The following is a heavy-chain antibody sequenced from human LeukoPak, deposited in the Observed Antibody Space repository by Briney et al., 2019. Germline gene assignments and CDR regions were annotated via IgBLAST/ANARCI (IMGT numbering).Heavy chain of an antibody. D-gene: IGHD2-21*02. CDR1: GFTFSSYW. V-gene: IGHV3-74*01. CDR3: ARDCCGGACYRGDAFDI. J-gene: IGHJ3*02. CDR2: INSDGSST. Sequence: TGGSLRLSCAASGFTFSSYWMHWVRQAPGKGLVWVSRINSDGSSTSYADSVKGRFTVSRDNAKNTLYLQMNSLRAEDRAVYYCARDCCGGACYRGDAFDIWGQGTMVTVSA.